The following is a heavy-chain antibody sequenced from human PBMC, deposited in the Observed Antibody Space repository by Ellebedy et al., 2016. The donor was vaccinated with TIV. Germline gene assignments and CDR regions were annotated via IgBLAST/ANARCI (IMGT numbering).Heavy chain of an antibody. CDR1: GFTFSNYW. CDR2: IKQDGSDK. CDR3: AKLARQLDY. V-gene: IGHV3-7*01. J-gene: IGHJ4*02. Sequence: GGSLRLXCAASGFTFSNYWMTWVRQAPGKGLEWVANIKQDGSDKYYVDSVKGRFTISRGNAKNSLYLQMNSLRAEDTAVYYCAKLARQLDYWGQGTLVTVSS. D-gene: IGHD1-7*01.